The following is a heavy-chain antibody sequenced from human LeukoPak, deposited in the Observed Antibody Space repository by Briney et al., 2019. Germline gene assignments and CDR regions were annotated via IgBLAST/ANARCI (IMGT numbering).Heavy chain of an antibody. D-gene: IGHD3-22*01. V-gene: IGHV3-21*01. CDR2: ISSSSSYI. Sequence: GGSLRLSGAASGFTFSSYAMSWVRQAPGKGLEGVSSISSSSSYIYYADSVKGRFTISRDNAKNSLCLQMNSLRDEDTAVYYCATCYYYDSSGYSNYFDYWGQGTLVTVSS. J-gene: IGHJ4*02. CDR3: ATCYYYDSSGYSNYFDY. CDR1: GFTFSSYA.